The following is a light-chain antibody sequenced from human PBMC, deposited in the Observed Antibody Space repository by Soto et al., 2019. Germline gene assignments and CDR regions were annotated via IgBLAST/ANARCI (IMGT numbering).Light chain of an antibody. CDR2: DVN. CDR3: TSWTTSTTML. Sequence: QSVLTQPASVSGSPGQSITISCTGTSSDIGAYNFVSWYQQHPGKAPKLMLYDVNIRPSGVSNRFPGSKSGNTASLTISGLQAEDEADYYCTSWTTSTTMLFGGGTKVTVL. V-gene: IGLV2-14*03. J-gene: IGLJ2*01. CDR1: SSDIGAYNF.